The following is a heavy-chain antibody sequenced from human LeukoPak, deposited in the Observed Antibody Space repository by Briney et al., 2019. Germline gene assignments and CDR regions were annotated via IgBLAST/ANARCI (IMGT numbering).Heavy chain of an antibody. CDR2: IIPIFGTA. V-gene: IGHV1-69*01. J-gene: IGHJ4*02. D-gene: IGHD2-8*01. CDR1: GGTFSIYA. Sequence: SVKVSCKASGGTFSIYAISWERQAPGQGLEWMGGIIPIFGTANYAQKFQGRVTITADESTSTAYMELSSLRSEDTAVYYCARSPVLIFQEGGVYFFDYWGPGTLVTVSS. CDR3: ARSPVLIFQEGGVYFFDY.